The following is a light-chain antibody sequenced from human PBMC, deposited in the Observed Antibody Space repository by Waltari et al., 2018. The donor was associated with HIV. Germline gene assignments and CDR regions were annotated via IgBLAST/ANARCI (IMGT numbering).Light chain of an antibody. J-gene: IGLJ3*02. CDR2: SHN. V-gene: IGLV1-44*01. CDR1: SSNIGSNT. CDR3: AAWDDSLNGWV. Sequence: QSVLTQPPSASGTPGQRVTISCSGSSSNIGSNTVNWYQQLPGTAPKLLMYSHNQRPSGVPDRFSGSKSGTSASLAISGLQSEDEADYYCAAWDDSLNGWVFGGGTKVTVL.